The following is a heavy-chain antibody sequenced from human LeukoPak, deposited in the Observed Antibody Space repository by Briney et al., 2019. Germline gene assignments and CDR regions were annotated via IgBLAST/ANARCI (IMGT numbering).Heavy chain of an antibody. J-gene: IGHJ6*03. CDR2: IYTSRTT. CDR1: IDPNSSYY. V-gene: IGHV4-4*07. Sequence: SDPLSLPCTVSIDPNSSYYGIWLRQPAGKGLEGIGRIYTSRTTNYNPALNSRVNMSLDTSKKQFSLKLSSVTAADTAIYYCARGYQLLAYYMDVWGEGTTVTVSS. CDR3: ARGYQLLAYYMDV. D-gene: IGHD2-2*01.